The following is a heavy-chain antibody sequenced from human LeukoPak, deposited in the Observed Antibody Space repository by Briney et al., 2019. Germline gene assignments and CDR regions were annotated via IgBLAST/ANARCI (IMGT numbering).Heavy chain of an antibody. J-gene: IGHJ4*02. CDR3: ARSTEWYADY. CDR2: MTSDSRTI. V-gene: IGHV3-48*01. CDR1: GFTFSVYS. Sequence: GGSLRLSCAASGFTFSVYSMNWVRHAPGKGLEWISYMTSDSRTIYYADSVRGRFTISRDNAKQSLYLDLNSLRVDGTAVYYCARSTEWYADYWGQGAPVTVSS. D-gene: IGHD3-3*01.